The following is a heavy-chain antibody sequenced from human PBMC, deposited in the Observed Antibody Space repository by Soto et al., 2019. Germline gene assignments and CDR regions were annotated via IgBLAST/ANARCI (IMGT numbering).Heavy chain of an antibody. CDR2: ISWDGGST. CDR3: AKDGAAVTGAYYYYGMDV. Sequence: EVQLVESGGVVVQPGGSLRLSCAASGFTFDDYTMHWVRQAPGKGLEWVSLISWDGGSTYYADSVKGRFIISRDNSKNSLYLQMNSLRTEDTALYYCAKDGAAVTGAYYYYGMDVWGKGTTVTVSS. V-gene: IGHV3-43*01. D-gene: IGHD6-19*01. J-gene: IGHJ6*04. CDR1: GFTFDDYT.